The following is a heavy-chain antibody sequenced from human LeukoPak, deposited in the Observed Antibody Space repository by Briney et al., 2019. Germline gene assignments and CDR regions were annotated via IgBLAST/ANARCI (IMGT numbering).Heavy chain of an antibody. Sequence: SETRSLTCAVYGGSFSGYYWSWIRQPPGKGLEWIGEIHHSGSTNYNPSLKSRVTISVDTSKNQFSLKLTSVTAADTAVYYCARGGGDYWYFDLWGRGTLVTVSS. V-gene: IGHV4-34*01. J-gene: IGHJ2*01. D-gene: IGHD2-21*01. CDR3: ARGGGDYWYFDL. CDR2: IHHSGST. CDR1: GGSFSGYY.